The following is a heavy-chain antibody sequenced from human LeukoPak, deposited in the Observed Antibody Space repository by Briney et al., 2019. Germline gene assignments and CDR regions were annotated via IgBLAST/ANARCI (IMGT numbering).Heavy chain of an antibody. CDR3: AKGGDGAQSSPYDY. D-gene: IGHD4/OR15-4a*01. J-gene: IGHJ4*02. CDR2: ISWNSGSI. Sequence: HPGGSLRLSCAASGFTFDDYAMHWVRQAPGKGLEWVSSISWNSGSIDYADSVKGRFTISRDNAKNSLYLQVNSLRVEDTALYYCAKGGDGAQSSPYDYWGQGTLVTVSS. CDR1: GFTFDDYA. V-gene: IGHV3-9*01.